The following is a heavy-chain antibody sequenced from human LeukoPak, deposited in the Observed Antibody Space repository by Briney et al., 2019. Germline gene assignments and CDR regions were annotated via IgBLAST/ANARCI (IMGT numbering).Heavy chain of an antibody. D-gene: IGHD3-10*01. CDR3: ARIGVWFGEGNLSGYFDY. CDR2: IYYGGST. CDR1: GASISSSSYY. V-gene: IGHV4-39*01. Sequence: PSETLSLTCTVSGASISSSSYYWGWIRQPPGKGLEWIGSIYYGGSTYYNPALQSRVTISVDTSKNQFSLKLTSVTAADTAVYYCARIGVWFGEGNLSGYFDYWGHGTLVTVSS. J-gene: IGHJ4*01.